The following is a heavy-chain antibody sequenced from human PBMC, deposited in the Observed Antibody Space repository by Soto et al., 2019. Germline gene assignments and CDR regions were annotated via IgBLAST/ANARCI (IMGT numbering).Heavy chain of an antibody. V-gene: IGHV4-31*03. CDR1: GGSISSGGYY. J-gene: IGHJ4*02. D-gene: IGHD2-15*01. CDR3: ARVGSMNYGGSVPDY. CDR2: NYYSGST. Sequence: QVQLQESGPGLVKPSQTLSLTCTVSGGSISSGGYYWSWIRQPPGKGLEWIGYNYYSGSTYYNPSLKSRLTIAVDTSKNQFSLKLSSVTAADTAVYYCARVGSMNYGGSVPDYWGQGTLVTVSS.